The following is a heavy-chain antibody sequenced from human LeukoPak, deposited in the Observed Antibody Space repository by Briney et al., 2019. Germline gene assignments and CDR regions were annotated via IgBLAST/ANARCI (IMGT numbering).Heavy chain of an antibody. CDR3: ARARSGSYFDY. D-gene: IGHD1-26*01. CDR2: ISSSSSYI. Sequence: GGSLRLSCAASGFTFSSYGMHWVRQAPGKGLEWVSSISSSSSYIYYADSVKGRFTISRDNAKNSLYLQMNSLRAEDTAVYYCARARSGSYFDYWGQGTLVTVSS. J-gene: IGHJ4*02. V-gene: IGHV3-21*01. CDR1: GFTFSSYG.